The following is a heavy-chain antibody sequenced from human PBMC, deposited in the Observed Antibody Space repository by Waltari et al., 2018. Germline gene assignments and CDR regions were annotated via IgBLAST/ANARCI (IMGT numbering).Heavy chain of an antibody. CDR2: INQSGST. J-gene: IGHJ5*02. CDR3: STGYWFDP. V-gene: IGHV4-34*01. D-gene: IGHD2-8*02. CDR1: GGSFSGYY. Sequence: QVQLQQWGAGLLKPSETLSLTCAVYGGSFSGYYWSWIRQPPGKGLEWIGEINQSGSTNYNPSLKSRVTISVDTSKNQFSLKLSSVTAADTAVYYCSTGYWFDPWGQGTLVTVSS.